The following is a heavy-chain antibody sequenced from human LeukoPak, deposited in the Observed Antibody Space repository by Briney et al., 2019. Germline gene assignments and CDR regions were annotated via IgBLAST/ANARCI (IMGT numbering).Heavy chain of an antibody. J-gene: IGHJ6*02. CDR3: ARDPLDILTGYPYYYGMDV. Sequence: SETLSLTCTVSGGSISSSSYYWGWIRQPPGKGLEWIGIIYYSGSTYYNPSLKSRVTISVNTSKNQFSLKLSSVTAADTAVYYCARDPLDILTGYPYYYGMDVWGQGTTVTVSS. CDR2: IYYSGST. V-gene: IGHV4-39*07. D-gene: IGHD3-9*01. CDR1: GGSISSSSYY.